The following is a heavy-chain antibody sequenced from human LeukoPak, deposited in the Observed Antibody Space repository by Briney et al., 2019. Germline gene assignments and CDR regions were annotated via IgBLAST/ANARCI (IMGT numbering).Heavy chain of an antibody. CDR2: IYSGGST. D-gene: IGHD5-18*01. J-gene: IGHJ4*01. V-gene: IGHV3-53*01. CDR3: ARGDTAIPFDY. CDR1: GFTVSSNY. Sequence: PGGSLRLSCAASGFTVSSNYMSWVRQAPGKGLEWVSVIYSGGSTYYADSVKGRFTISRDNSKNTLYLQMNSLRAEDTAVYYCARGDTAIPFDYWGQGTPVTVYS.